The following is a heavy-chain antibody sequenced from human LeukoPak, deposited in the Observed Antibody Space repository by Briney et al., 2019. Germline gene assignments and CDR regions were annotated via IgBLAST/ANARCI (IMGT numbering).Heavy chain of an antibody. V-gene: IGHV3-23*01. CDR2: ISGSGGST. Sequence: GWSLRLSCAASGFTFSSYAMSWVRQAPGKGLEWVSAISGSGGSTYYADSVKGRFTVSRDNSKNTLYLQMNSLRAEDTAVYYCAKDSSGSYDYWGQGTLVTVSS. CDR1: GFTFSSYA. CDR3: AKDSSGSYDY. J-gene: IGHJ4*02. D-gene: IGHD3-22*01.